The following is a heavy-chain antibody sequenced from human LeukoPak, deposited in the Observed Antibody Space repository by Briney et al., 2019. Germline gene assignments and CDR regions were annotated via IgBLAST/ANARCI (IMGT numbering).Heavy chain of an antibody. V-gene: IGHV1-69*04. CDR1: GGTFSSYA. CDR2: IIPILGIA. CDR3: ARGLYYDSSGYYSGSIDY. Sequence: ASVKVSCKASGGTFSSYAISWVRQAPGQGLEWMGRIIPILGIANYAQKFQGRVTITADKSTSTAYMELSSLRSEDTGVYYCARGLYYDSSGYYSGSIDYWGQGTLVTVSS. J-gene: IGHJ4*02. D-gene: IGHD3-22*01.